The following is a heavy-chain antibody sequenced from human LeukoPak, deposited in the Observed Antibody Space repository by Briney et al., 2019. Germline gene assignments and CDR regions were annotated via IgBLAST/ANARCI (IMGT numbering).Heavy chain of an antibody. CDR1: GFMFSSYW. Sequence: GGSLRLSCAASGFMFSSYWMHWVRQAPGKGLEWVSVISDSGSITYYADSVKGRFTISRDSSKNTLFLQMNSLRAEDTAVYYFAKDARHTSGWYFSDYWRQGTLVTVYS. CDR2: ISDSGSIT. D-gene: IGHD6-13*01. CDR3: AKDARHTSGWYFSDY. J-gene: IGHJ4*02. V-gene: IGHV3-23*01.